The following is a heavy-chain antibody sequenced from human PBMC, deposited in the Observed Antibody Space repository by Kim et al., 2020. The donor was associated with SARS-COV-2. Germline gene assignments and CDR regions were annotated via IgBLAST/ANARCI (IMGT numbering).Heavy chain of an antibody. D-gene: IGHD2-2*01. J-gene: IGHJ4*02. Sequence: GGSLRLSCAASGFTFSSYAMSWVRQAPGKGLEWVSAISGSGGSTYYADSVKGRFTISRDNSKNTLYLQMNSLRAEDTAVYYCAKQCSSTSYYLYYFDYWGQGTLVTVSS. CDR2: ISGSGGST. V-gene: IGHV3-23*01. CDR3: AKQCSSTSYYLYYFDY. CDR1: GFTFSSYA.